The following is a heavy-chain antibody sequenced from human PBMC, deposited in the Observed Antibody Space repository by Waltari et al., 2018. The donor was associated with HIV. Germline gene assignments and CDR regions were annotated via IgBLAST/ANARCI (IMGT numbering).Heavy chain of an antibody. J-gene: IGHJ6*03. CDR1: GFHFSNYD. Sequence: EVQLVESGGGLVQPGGSLRPSCVASGFHFSNYDIHWVRQVTGKGLEWVSGIGIAGDTYYPDSVKGRFTISRENAKNSLYLQMSSLRAGDTAVYYCARSPVSDYYYYMDVWGRGTTVTVSS. CDR2: IGIAGDT. D-gene: IGHD4-17*01. CDR3: ARSPVSDYYYYMDV. V-gene: IGHV3-13*01.